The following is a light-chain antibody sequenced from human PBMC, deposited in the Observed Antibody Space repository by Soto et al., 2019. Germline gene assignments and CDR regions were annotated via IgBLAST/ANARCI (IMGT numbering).Light chain of an antibody. Sequence: EIGMTQSPSTLSLSPGERATLSCWASQSIRNNLAWYQHRPGQAPRLLIYGASSRATGIPDRITGSGSGTDFTLTISRLEPEDFAVYYCQQYGSSPPITFGQGTRLEIK. CDR2: GAS. CDR3: QQYGSSPPIT. V-gene: IGKV3-20*01. J-gene: IGKJ5*01. CDR1: QSIRNN.